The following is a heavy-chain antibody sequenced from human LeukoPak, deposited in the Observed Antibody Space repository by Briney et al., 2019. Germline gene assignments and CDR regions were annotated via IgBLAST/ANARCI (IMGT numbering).Heavy chain of an antibody. J-gene: IGHJ4*02. CDR1: GFTFNSYA. D-gene: IGHD1-26*01. Sequence: GGSLRLSCAASGFTFNSYAMNWVRQAPGKGLEWVSAISGSGDSTYYADSVKGRFTISRDNSKNTLYLQMNSLRAEDTAVYYCATRRSGSYYFDFWGQGTLVTVSS. CDR3: ATRRSGSYYFDF. CDR2: ISGSGDST. V-gene: IGHV3-23*01.